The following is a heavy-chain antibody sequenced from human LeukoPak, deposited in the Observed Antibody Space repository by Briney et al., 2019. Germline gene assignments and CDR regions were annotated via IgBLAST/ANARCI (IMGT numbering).Heavy chain of an antibody. CDR2: ISGSSSYI. CDR3: ARVWTGQWPPHYYYMDV. D-gene: IGHD6-19*01. J-gene: IGHJ6*03. Sequence: GGSLRLSCVVSGFTFSTFTMNWVRQAPGKGLEWVSCISGSSSYIYYADSVKGRFTISRDSDKNSLYLQMNSLRAEDTAVYYCARVWTGQWPPHYYYMDVWGKGTTVTVSS. CDR1: GFTFSTFT. V-gene: IGHV3-21*01.